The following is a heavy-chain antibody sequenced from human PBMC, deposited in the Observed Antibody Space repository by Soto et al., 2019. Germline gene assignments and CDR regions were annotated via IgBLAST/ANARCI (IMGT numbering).Heavy chain of an antibody. Sequence: QVQLVESGGGVVQPGRSLRLSCAASGFTFSSYGMHWVRQAPGKGLEWVAVISYDGSKKYYADSVKGRFTISRDNSKNTLYLQMDSLRAEDTAVYYCAKDPSPQHSQWQGGHGVSWFDPWGQGTLVTVSS. J-gene: IGHJ5*02. D-gene: IGHD6-19*01. CDR3: AKDPSPQHSQWQGGHGVSWFDP. V-gene: IGHV3-30*18. CDR1: GFTFSSYG. CDR2: ISYDGSKK.